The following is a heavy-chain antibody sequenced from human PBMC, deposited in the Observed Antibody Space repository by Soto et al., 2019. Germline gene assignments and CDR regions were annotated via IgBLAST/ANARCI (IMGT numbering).Heavy chain of an antibody. CDR2: IYWDDDK. Sequence: QITLKETGTTLVRPTQTLTLTCSFSGFSVSSNGVGVGWIRQPPGKALEWLALIYWDDDKRYSPSLKSRFTITKDTSKNQVVIILTSIDPVDTATYYCAHWGATLVPGCRGPTFYVWGQGTPVIVSS. D-gene: IGHD1-26*01. V-gene: IGHV2-5*02. CDR1: GFSVSSNGVG. J-gene: IGHJ3*01. CDR3: AHWGATLVPGCRGPTFYV.